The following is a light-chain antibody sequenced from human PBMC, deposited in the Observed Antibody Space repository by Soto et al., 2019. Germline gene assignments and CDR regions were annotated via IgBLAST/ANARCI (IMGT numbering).Light chain of an antibody. Sequence: DIQLTQSPSSLSASVGDRVTLTCRASQSISRYLNWYQQKAGQAPKLLIYSTPSLQSGVPSRFNGSGSGTDFALSISSLQPEDFAVYDCQQSYSTPQTFGQGTKLYIK. J-gene: IGKJ1*01. CDR3: QQSYSTPQT. CDR1: QSISRY. V-gene: IGKV1-39*01. CDR2: STP.